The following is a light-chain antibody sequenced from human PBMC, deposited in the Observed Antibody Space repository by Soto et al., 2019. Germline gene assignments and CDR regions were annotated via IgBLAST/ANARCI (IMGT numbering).Light chain of an antibody. Sequence: ALTQPASVSGSPGQSITISCTGTSSDVGSYDRVSWYQHHPGKAPTLIIYEVNKRPSGVSNRFSGSKSGNTASLTISGLQAEDEADYYCCSSVGGPVWVFGGGTKVTVL. J-gene: IGLJ3*02. V-gene: IGLV2-23*02. CDR2: EVN. CDR1: SSDVGSYDR. CDR3: CSSVGGPVWV.